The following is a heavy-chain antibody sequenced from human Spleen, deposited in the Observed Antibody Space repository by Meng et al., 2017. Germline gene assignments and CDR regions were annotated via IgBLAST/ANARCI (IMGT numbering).Heavy chain of an antibody. CDR1: GFTFSDYG. CDR2: ISGSGGSR. V-gene: IGHV3-23*04. D-gene: IGHD6-6*01. J-gene: IGHJ4*02. CDR3: ARLYSSSEGRH. Sequence: EVQLVESGGGLVNPGGSLRLSCAASGFTFSDYGMSWVRQAPGKGLEWVSAISGSGGSRYYTDSVKGRFTISRDNSKNTLYLQMDSLRADDTAIFYCARLYSSSEGRHWGQGALVTVSS.